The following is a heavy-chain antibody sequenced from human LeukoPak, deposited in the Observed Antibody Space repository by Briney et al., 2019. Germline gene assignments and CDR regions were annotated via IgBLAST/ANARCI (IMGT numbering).Heavy chain of an antibody. CDR2: IYHSGST. D-gene: IGHD2-15*01. J-gene: IGHJ4*02. CDR3: ARAYCSGGSCYGPFDY. Sequence: SETLSLTCAVSGGSISSGGYSWSWIRQPPGKGLEWIGYIYHSGSTYYNPSLKSRVTISVDTSKNQFSLKLSSVTAADTAVYYCARAYCSGGSCYGPFDYWGQGTLVTVSS. CDR1: GGSISSGGYS. V-gene: IGHV4-30-2*01.